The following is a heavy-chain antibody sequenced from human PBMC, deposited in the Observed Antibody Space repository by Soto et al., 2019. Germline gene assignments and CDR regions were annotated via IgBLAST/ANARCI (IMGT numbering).Heavy chain of an antibody. J-gene: IGHJ4*02. Sequence: SETLSLTCTVSGGSISSGDYYWSWIRQPPGKGLEWIGYIYYSGSTYYNPSLKSRVTISVDTSKNQFSLKLSPVTAADTAVYYCAREGPDYGEFDYWGQGTLVTVSS. V-gene: IGHV4-30-4*01. CDR2: IYYSGST. CDR1: GGSISSGDYY. D-gene: IGHD4-17*01. CDR3: AREGPDYGEFDY.